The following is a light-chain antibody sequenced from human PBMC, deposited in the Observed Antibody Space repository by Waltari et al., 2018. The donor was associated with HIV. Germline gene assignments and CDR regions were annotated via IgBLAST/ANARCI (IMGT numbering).Light chain of an antibody. Sequence: QSALTQPPSASGSPGQSVTISCTGTSSAVGGYDYVSWYQQHPGKAPKLMIYEVSQRPSGVPDRFFGSKSGNTASLTVSGLQAEDEADYYCSSYAGSNNLVFGGGTKLTVL. CDR2: EVS. J-gene: IGLJ2*01. CDR1: SSAVGGYDY. CDR3: SSYAGSNNLV. V-gene: IGLV2-8*01.